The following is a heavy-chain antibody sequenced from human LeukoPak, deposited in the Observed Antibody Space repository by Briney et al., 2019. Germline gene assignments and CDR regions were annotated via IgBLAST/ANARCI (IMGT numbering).Heavy chain of an antibody. CDR2: INPSGGST. CDR1: GYTFTRYY. D-gene: IGHD3-22*01. Sequence: ASVRVSCKASGYTFTRYYMHWVRQAPGRWLEWMGIINPSGGSTSYAQKFQGRVTMTRDTSTSTVYMELSSLRSEDTAVYYCARVSSSGYYHYFDYWGQGTLVTVSS. J-gene: IGHJ4*02. V-gene: IGHV1-46*01. CDR3: ARVSSSGYYHYFDY.